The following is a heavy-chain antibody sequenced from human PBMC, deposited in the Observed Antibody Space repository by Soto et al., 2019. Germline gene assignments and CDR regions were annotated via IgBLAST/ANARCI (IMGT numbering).Heavy chain of an antibody. Sequence: SETLSLTCAVYGGSFSGYYWSWIRQPPGKGLEWIGEINHSGSTNYNPSLKSRVTISVDTSKNQFSLKLSSVTAADTAVYYCARGARGVVPYSGSYYFDYWGQGTLVTVSS. CDR1: GGSFSGYY. D-gene: IGHD1-26*01. CDR3: ARGARGVVPYSGSYYFDY. CDR2: INHSGST. J-gene: IGHJ4*02. V-gene: IGHV4-34*01.